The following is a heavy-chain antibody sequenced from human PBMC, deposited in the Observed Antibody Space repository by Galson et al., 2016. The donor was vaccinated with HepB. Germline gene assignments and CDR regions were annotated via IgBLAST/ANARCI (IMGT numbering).Heavy chain of an antibody. CDR3: VREVRVYGMDV. J-gene: IGHJ6*02. CDR2: ISSGGSTI. CDR1: GFSLREFY. Sequence: SLRLSCAASGFSLREFYMDWVRQAPGKGLEWVSYISSGGSTIYYADSAKGRFTISRDNNNNSLYLEMNSLRVEDSAIYFYVREVRVYGMDVWGQGTTVTVS. V-gene: IGHV3-11*01.